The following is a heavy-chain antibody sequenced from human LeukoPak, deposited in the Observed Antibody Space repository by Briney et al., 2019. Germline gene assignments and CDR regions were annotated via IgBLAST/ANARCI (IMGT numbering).Heavy chain of an antibody. CDR3: ARDHFTRLGELSSHLDY. Sequence: SETLSLTCTVSGGSISSYYWSWIRQPAAKGLEWIGRIYTRGSTNYNPSLKSRVTMSVDTSKNQFSLKLSSVTAADTAVYYCARDHFTRLGELSSHLDYWGQGTLVTVSS. J-gene: IGHJ4*02. CDR1: GGSISSYY. CDR2: IYTRGST. D-gene: IGHD3-16*02. V-gene: IGHV4-4*07.